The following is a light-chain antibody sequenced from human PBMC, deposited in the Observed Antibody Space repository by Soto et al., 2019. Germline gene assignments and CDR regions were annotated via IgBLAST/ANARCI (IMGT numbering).Light chain of an antibody. J-gene: IGKJ2*01. V-gene: IGKV3-20*01. Sequence: EIVLTQSPGTLSLSPGERATLSCRASQSVSANFFAWYQQKPGQPPRLLIYGPATRATGIPDRFRGSGSGTDFTLTISRLEPEDFAVYYCQQYGSSPYTFGQGTKLEIK. CDR2: GPA. CDR3: QQYGSSPYT. CDR1: QSVSANF.